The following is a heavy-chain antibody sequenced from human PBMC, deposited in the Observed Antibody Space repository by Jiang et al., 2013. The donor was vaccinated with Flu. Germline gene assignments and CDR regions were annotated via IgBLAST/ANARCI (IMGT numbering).Heavy chain of an antibody. J-gene: IGHJ4*02. CDR3: ARGGRGAYYDILTGYQPGFDY. CDR1: GGSFSGYY. Sequence: GLVKPSETLSLTCAVSGGSFSGYYWTWIRQPPGKGLEWIGEINHSGSTNDNSSLKSRVTISVDTSKNQFSLKLRSVTAADTAVYYCARGGRGAYYDILTGYQPGFDYWGQGILVTVSS. CDR2: INHSGST. D-gene: IGHD3-9*01. V-gene: IGHV4-34*01.